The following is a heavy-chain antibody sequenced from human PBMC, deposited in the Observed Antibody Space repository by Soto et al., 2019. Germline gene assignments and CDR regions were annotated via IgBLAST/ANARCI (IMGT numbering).Heavy chain of an antibody. CDR2: TSYDSTNT. CDR3: ARDYDISGSGSGGFDS. J-gene: IGHJ4*02. V-gene: IGHV3-30-3*01. CDR1: EFTFNTYA. D-gene: IGHD3-22*01. Sequence: QVQLLESGGGVVQPGTTLRLSCSASEFTFNTYAMHWVRQAPGRGLDWVAVTSYDSTNTKYADSVKGRFTISRDNSKNSLVLQMTSLTPEDTAVYYCARDYDISGSGSGGFDSWGRGTLVIVSS.